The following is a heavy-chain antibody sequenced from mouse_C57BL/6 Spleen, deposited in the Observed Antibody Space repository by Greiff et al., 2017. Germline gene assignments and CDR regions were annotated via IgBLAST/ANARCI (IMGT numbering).Heavy chain of an antibody. V-gene: IGHV1-82*01. CDR2: IYPGDGDT. Sequence: QVQLKQSGPELVKPGASVKISCKASGYAFSSSWMNWVKQRPGKGLEWIGRIYPGDGDTNYNGKFKGKATLTADKSSSTAYMQLSRLTSEDSAFYFCAYDGYYYYDAMDYWGQGTSVTVSS. CDR1: GYAFSSSW. CDR3: AYDGYYYYDAMDY. D-gene: IGHD2-3*01. J-gene: IGHJ4*01.